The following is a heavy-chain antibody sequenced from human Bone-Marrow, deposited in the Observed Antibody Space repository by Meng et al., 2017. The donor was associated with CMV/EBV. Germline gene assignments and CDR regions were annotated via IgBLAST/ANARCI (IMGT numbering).Heavy chain of an antibody. J-gene: IGHJ6*02. V-gene: IGHV5-51*01. D-gene: IGHD2-2*01. CDR2: IYPGDSDT. CDR3: ARVDIVVVPAALGGYYYYGMDV. CDR1: GYSFTSYG. Sequence: KVSCKGSGYSFTSYGIGWVRQMPGKGLEWMGIIYPGDSDTRYSPSFQGQVTISADKSISTAYLQWSSLKASDTAAYYCARVDIVVVPAALGGYYYYGMDVWGQGTTVTVSS.